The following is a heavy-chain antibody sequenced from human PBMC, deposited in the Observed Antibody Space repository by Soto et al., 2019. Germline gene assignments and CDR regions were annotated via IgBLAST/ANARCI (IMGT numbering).Heavy chain of an antibody. Sequence: SETLSLTCTVSGGSISSGGYYWTWIRQHPGKGLEWIGYIYYSGSTYYNPSLKSRLTISVDTSKDQFSLKLISVTAADTAVYYCAREKWGGYDPGYGTDVWGQGTTVTVSS. CDR3: AREKWGGYDPGYGTDV. CDR1: GGSISSGGYY. J-gene: IGHJ6*02. D-gene: IGHD5-12*01. V-gene: IGHV4-31*03. CDR2: IYYSGST.